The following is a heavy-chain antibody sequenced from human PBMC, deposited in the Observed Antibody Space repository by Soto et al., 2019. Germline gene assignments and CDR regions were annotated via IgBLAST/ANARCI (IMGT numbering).Heavy chain of an antibody. CDR1: GYTFTSYY. CDR3: ARDDSQNSFYCSSTSCYRGYFDY. D-gene: IGHD2-2*02. Sequence: GASLKVSCKSSGYTFTSYYMHWVRQAPGQGLEWMGIINPSGGSTSYAQKFQGRVTMTRDTSTSTVYMELSSLRSEDTAVYYCARDDSQNSFYCSSTSCYRGYFDYWGQGTLVTSPQ. V-gene: IGHV1-46*01. CDR2: INPSGGST. J-gene: IGHJ4*02.